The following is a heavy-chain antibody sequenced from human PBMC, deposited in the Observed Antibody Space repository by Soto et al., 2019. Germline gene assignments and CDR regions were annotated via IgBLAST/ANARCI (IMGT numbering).Heavy chain of an antibody. D-gene: IGHD5-18*01. J-gene: IGHJ4*02. Sequence: QVQLVQSGAEVKKPGASVKVSCKASGYTFTSYDINWVRQATGQGLEWMGWMNPNSGNTGYAQKFQGRFTMTRITSIGTAWMELSSLRSEDTAVYYCARDPGRWIQLWSTEDYWGQGTLVTVSS. CDR3: ARDPGRWIQLWSTEDY. CDR2: MNPNSGNT. V-gene: IGHV1-8*01. CDR1: GYTFTSYD.